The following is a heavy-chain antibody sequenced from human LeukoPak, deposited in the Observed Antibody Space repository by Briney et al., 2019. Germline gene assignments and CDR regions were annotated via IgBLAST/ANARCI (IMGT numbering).Heavy chain of an antibody. CDR2: IKSKTDGGTT. V-gene: IGHV3-15*01. CDR1: GFTFSSYW. J-gene: IGHJ4*02. Sequence: GGSLRLSCAASGFTFSSYWMSWVRQAPGKGLEWVGRIKSKTDGGTTDYAAPVKGRFTISRDDSKNTLYLQMNSLKTEDTAVYYCTTLNSLYRDMVRGVMVLWGQGTLVTVSS. CDR3: TTLNSLYRDMVRGVMVL. D-gene: IGHD3-10*01.